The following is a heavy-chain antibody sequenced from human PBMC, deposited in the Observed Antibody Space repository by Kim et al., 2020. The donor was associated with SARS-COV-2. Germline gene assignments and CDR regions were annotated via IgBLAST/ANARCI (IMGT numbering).Heavy chain of an antibody. V-gene: IGHV4-59*01. CDR3: AREGYLNYFDY. D-gene: IGHD2-15*01. Sequence: TNSNPSLKSRVTISVDTSKTQFSLKLSYVTAADTAVYYCAREGYLNYFDYWGQGTLVTVSS. J-gene: IGHJ4*02. CDR2: T.